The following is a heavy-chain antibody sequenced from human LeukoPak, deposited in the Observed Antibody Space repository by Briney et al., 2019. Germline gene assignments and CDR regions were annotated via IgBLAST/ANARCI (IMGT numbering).Heavy chain of an antibody. J-gene: IGHJ5*02. CDR3: ARAGGPEGWFDP. D-gene: IGHD3-10*01. Sequence: GGSLRLSCAASGFTFSNYAMSWVRQGPGKGLEWVSTISNTGGSTYYADSVKGRFTISRDNAKNTLYLQMNSLRAEDTAVYYCARAGGPEGWFDPWGQGTLVTVSS. CDR2: ISNTGGST. V-gene: IGHV3-23*01. CDR1: GFTFSNYA.